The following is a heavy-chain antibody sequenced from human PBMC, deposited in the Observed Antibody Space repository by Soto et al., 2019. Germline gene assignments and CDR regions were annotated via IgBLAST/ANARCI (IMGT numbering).Heavy chain of an antibody. CDR3: TARPYGDYVALYYYYGMDV. J-gene: IGHJ6*02. CDR2: IKSKTDGGTT. Sequence: GGSLRLSCAASGFTFSNAWMNWVRQAPGKGLEWVGRIKSKTDGGTTDYAAPVKGRFTISRDDSKNTLYLQMNSLKTEDTAVYYCTARPYGDYVALYYYYGMDVWGQGTTVTVSS. CDR1: GFTFSNAW. D-gene: IGHD4-17*01. V-gene: IGHV3-15*07.